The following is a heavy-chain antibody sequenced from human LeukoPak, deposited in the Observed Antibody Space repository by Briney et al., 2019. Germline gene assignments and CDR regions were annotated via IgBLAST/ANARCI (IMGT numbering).Heavy chain of an antibody. Sequence: PSETLSLTCAVSGYSISSGYYWGWIRQPPGKGLEWIGSIYHSGSTYYNPSLKSRVTISVDTSKNQFSLQLSSVTAADTAVYYCARQGGYDFWSGYAFDIWGQGTMVTVSS. CDR1: GYSISSGYY. J-gene: IGHJ3*02. CDR2: IYHSGST. D-gene: IGHD3-3*01. CDR3: ARQGGYDFWSGYAFDI. V-gene: IGHV4-38-2*01.